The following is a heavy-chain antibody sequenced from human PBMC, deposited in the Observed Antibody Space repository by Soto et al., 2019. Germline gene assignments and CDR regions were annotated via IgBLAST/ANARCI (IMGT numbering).Heavy chain of an antibody. CDR3: ARGYSFDY. J-gene: IGHJ4*02. CDR1: GGSITITSYY. CDR2: IYYTGST. V-gene: IGHV4-39*01. Sequence: ASETLSLTCTVSGGSITITSYYWGWIRQPPGKGLEWIGSIYYTGSTDYNPSVKSRVIISVDTSKNQFFLKLSSVTAADTAVYYCARGYSFDYWGXGTLVTVSS.